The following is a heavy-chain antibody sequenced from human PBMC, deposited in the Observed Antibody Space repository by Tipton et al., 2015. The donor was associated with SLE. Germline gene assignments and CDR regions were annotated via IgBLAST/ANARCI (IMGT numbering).Heavy chain of an antibody. CDR3: APLIPAEGCFDP. D-gene: IGHD2-2*01. V-gene: IGHV4-31*03. CDR2: IYYSGST. CDR1: RGSISSSGYY. Sequence: TLSLTCTVSRGSISSSGYYWSWIRQHPGKGLEWIGYIYYSGSTYYNPSLKSRVTMSVDTSKNQFSLKLTSVTAADTAVYYCAPLIPAEGCFDPWGQGTLVTVSS. J-gene: IGHJ5*02.